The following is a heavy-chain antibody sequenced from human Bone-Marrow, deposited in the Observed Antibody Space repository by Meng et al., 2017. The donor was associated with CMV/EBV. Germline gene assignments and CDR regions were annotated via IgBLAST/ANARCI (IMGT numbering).Heavy chain of an antibody. J-gene: IGHJ4*02. D-gene: IGHD2-2*01. V-gene: IGHV3-21*01. CDR2: ISSSSSYI. CDR1: GFTFSSYS. Sequence: GGSLRLSCAASGFTFSSYSMNWVRQAPGKGLEWVSSISSSSSYIYYADSVKGRFTISRDNAKNSLYLQMNSLRAEDTAVYYCARESTLSSTSCLDYWGQGTLVTGSS. CDR3: ARESTLSSTSCLDY.